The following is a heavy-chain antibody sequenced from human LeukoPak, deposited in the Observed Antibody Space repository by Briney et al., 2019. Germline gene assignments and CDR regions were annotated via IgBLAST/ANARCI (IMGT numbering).Heavy chain of an antibody. V-gene: IGHV4-39*01. CDR3: AIALPSSGWAILKYYYYYYYMDG. CDR1: GGSISSSSYH. CDR2: SNCSGRT. Sequence: SETLSLSCTASGGSISSSSYHWVWIRQPPGKGLEWIGSSNCSGRTYSNPSIKRRATISVNTCKNQFSLKLSSVTAADTDVYYCAIALPSSGWAILKYYYYYYYMDGWGKGTTVTISS. J-gene: IGHJ6*03. D-gene: IGHD6-19*01.